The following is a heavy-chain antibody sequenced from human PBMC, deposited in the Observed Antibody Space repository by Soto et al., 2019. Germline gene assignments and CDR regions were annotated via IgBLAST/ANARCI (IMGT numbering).Heavy chain of an antibody. J-gene: IGHJ5*02. Sequence: EVQLVESGGGLVQPGGSLRLSCAASGFTFTGNWMHWVRQGPGKGLVWVARINRDGTATTYAHSVTGRFTISRDNSKNTLYLQMNSLGAEDTAGYYCATVGTGSYNWFDTWGQGTMVTVSS. CDR2: INRDGTAT. D-gene: IGHD1-26*01. CDR3: ATVGTGSYNWFDT. V-gene: IGHV3-74*01. CDR1: GFTFTGNW.